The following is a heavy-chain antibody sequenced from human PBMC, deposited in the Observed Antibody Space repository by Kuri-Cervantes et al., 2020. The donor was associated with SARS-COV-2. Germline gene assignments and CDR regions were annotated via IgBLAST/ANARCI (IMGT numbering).Heavy chain of an antibody. Sequence: GGSLRLSCTASTLTFSDYAMSWVRQAPGKGLEWVSTISGRSDYTYYAESVDYAESVEGRFTISRDISKKTLYLQMHRLRAEDTAVYYCAKRFVVPTNGTDYSDYWGQGTLVTVSS. CDR3: AKRFVVPTNGTDYSDY. CDR1: TLTFSDYA. J-gene: IGHJ4*02. V-gene: IGHV3-23*01. CDR2: ISGRSDYT. D-gene: IGHD3-10*01.